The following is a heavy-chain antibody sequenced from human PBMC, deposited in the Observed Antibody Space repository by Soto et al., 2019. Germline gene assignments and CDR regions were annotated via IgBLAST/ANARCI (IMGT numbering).Heavy chain of an antibody. J-gene: IGHJ4*02. CDR2: IYVGGNT. V-gene: IGHV3-53*01. CDR1: GFIVSSKY. D-gene: IGHD2-2*01. CDR3: ATEGCTTSSCRYFDW. Sequence: EVQLVESGGDLIQPGGSLRLSCAASGFIVSSKYMSWVRQAPGKGLEWVSVIYVGGNTNYADSVKGRFTISRDNSENTLYLQMNSPRVEDTAVYYCATEGCTTSSCRYFDWWGQGTLVTV.